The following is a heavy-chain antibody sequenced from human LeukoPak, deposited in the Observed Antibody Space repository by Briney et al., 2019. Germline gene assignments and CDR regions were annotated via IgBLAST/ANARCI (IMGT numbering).Heavy chain of an antibody. CDR1: GYTFTGYY. CDR2: INPNSGGT. D-gene: IGHD3-22*01. CDR3: AAVRSEWLLLGGAFDI. J-gene: IGHJ3*02. V-gene: IGHV1-2*02. Sequence: ASVKVSCKASGYTFTGYYMHWVRQAPGQGLEWMGWINPNSGGTNYAQKFQGRVTMTRDTSISTAYMELSRLRSDDTAVYYCAAVRSEWLLLGGAFDIWGQGTMVTVSS.